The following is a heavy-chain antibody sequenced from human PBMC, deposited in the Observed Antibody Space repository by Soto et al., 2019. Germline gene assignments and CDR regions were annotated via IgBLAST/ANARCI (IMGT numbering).Heavy chain of an antibody. CDR1: GYTFTSYG. D-gene: IGHD3-3*01. V-gene: IGHV1-18*01. Sequence: ASVKVSCKASGYTFTSYGISWVRQAPGQGLEWMGWISAYNGNTNYAQKLQGRVTMTTDTSTSTAYMELRSLRSDDTAVYYCARDGDFWSGYPIFDYWGQGTLVTVSS. CDR2: ISAYNGNT. CDR3: ARDGDFWSGYPIFDY. J-gene: IGHJ4*02.